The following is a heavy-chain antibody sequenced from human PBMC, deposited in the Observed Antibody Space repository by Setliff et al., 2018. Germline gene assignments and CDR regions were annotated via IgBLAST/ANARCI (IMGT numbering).Heavy chain of an antibody. CDR3: ARDGGWFGAQLYYYYGMDV. Sequence: ASVKVSCKASGYTFINYEINWVRQAPGQRLEWMGWINAGNGNTKYSQKFQGRVTITRDTSASTAYMELSSLRSEDTAVYYCARDGGWFGAQLYYYYGMDVWGQGTTVTVSS. D-gene: IGHD3-10*01. J-gene: IGHJ6*02. CDR1: GYTFINYE. V-gene: IGHV1-3*01. CDR2: INAGNGNT.